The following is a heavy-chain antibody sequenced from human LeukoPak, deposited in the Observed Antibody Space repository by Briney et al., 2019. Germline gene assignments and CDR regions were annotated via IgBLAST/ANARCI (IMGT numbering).Heavy chain of an antibody. V-gene: IGHV3-30-3*01. CDR3: ARDHPSITMVRGVTTPFDY. D-gene: IGHD3-10*01. Sequence: PGRSLRLSCAASGFTFSSYAMHWVRQAPGKGLEWVAVISYDGSNKYYADSVKGRFTISRDNSKNTLYLQMNSLRAEDTAVYYCARDHPSITMVRGVTTPFDYWGQGTPVTVSS. J-gene: IGHJ4*02. CDR1: GFTFSSYA. CDR2: ISYDGSNK.